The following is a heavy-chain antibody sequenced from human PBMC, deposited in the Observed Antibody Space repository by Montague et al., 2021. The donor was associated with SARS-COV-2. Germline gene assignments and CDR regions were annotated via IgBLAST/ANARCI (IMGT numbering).Heavy chain of an antibody. J-gene: IGHJ5*02. CDR2: VHYTGTT. CDR1: GGSITTSSAFH. V-gene: IGHV4-39*01. Sequence: SETLSLTCTVSGGSITTSSAFHWAWVRQPPEKGLEWIGNVHYTGTTYYNPSLRSRVTISVDTSREQFSLRLSSVTAADTAVYHCARLPTGYPNWFDPWGQGTLVTVSS. D-gene: IGHD3-9*01. CDR3: ARLPTGYPNWFDP.